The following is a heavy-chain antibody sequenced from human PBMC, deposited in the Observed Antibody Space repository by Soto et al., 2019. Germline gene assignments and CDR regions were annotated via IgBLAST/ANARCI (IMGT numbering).Heavy chain of an antibody. CDR2: IIPLFGRT. CDR3: ARSGSTYYDILTGYHLEY. D-gene: IGHD3-9*01. CDR1: GGTVSSYA. J-gene: IGHJ4*02. V-gene: IGHV1-69*01. Sequence: VQLVQSGAELKKPGSSVKVSCKASGGTVSSYAISWVRQAPGQGLEWMGGIIPLFGRTNYAQKFRGRVTITADESTSTAYMELSSLRSEDTAVYDCARSGSTYYDILTGYHLEYWGQGTLVTVSS.